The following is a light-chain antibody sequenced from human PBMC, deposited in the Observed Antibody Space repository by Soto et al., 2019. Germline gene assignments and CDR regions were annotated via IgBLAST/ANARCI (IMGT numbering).Light chain of an antibody. J-gene: IGKJ1*01. V-gene: IGKV1-39*01. CDR1: QSIFTY. Sequence: DIPMTQSPSSLSVAVGDRVNITCRASQSIFTYLSWLQQKPGKAPKLLIYAASTLQSGVPSRFTGSGSGTDFTLTISSLQPEDFATYYCQQSFTTPRTFGQGTKVEVK. CDR3: QQSFTTPRT. CDR2: AAS.